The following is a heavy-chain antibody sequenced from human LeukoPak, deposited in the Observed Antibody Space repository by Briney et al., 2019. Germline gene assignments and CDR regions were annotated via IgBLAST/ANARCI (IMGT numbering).Heavy chain of an antibody. Sequence: GGSLRLSCAASGFTVSSNYMSWVRQAPGKGLEWVSVIYSGGSTYYADSVKGRFTISRDNSKNTLYLQMNSLRAEDTALYYCVRRQTSTSGFDHWGQGTLVTVSS. D-gene: IGHD6-6*01. CDR2: IYSGGST. CDR1: GFTVSSNY. V-gene: IGHV3-53*01. J-gene: IGHJ4*02. CDR3: VRRQTSTSGFDH.